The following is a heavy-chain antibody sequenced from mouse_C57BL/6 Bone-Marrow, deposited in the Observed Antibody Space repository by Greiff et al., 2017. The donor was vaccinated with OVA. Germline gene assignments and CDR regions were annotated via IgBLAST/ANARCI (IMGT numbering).Heavy chain of an antibody. D-gene: IGHD1-1*01. CDR2: ISYDGSN. Sequence: EVQLQESGPGLVKPSQSLSLTCSVTGYSITSGYYWNWIRQFPGNKLEWMGYISYDGSNNYNPSLTNRISITRDTSKNQFFLKLNSVTTEDTATYYCARGGLLLRLDYWGQGTTLTVSS. J-gene: IGHJ2*01. CDR3: ARGGLLLRLDY. CDR1: GYSITSGYY. V-gene: IGHV3-6*01.